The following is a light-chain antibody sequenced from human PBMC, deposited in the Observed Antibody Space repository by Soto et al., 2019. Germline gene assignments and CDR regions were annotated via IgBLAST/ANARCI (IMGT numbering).Light chain of an antibody. CDR1: SSDVGNYDL. J-gene: IGLJ3*02. Sequence: QSALTQPASVSGSPGQSITISCSGTSSDVGNYDLVSWYQQHPAKAPKLMIYEVSKRPSGVSNRFSGSKSGNTASLTISGLQAEDEADYYCCSYAGSNNWVFGGGTQLTVL. CDR2: EVS. V-gene: IGLV2-23*02. CDR3: CSYAGSNNWV.